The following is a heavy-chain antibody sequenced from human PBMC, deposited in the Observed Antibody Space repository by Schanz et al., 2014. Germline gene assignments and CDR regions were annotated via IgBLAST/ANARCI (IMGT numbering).Heavy chain of an antibody. CDR3: ARRDNYLSAFDI. J-gene: IGHJ3*02. CDR2: IYYTGTT. V-gene: IGHV4-39*01. CDR1: GASISGSSDY. Sequence: QLQLQESGPGLVKPSETLSLTCTVSGASISGSSDYWGWIRQSPGKGLEWIGNIYYTGTTYYNPSLKSRVPIPVDTSKNQFSLKLPSVTAADTAVFYCARRDNYLSAFDIWGQGTMVTVSS. D-gene: IGHD4-4*01.